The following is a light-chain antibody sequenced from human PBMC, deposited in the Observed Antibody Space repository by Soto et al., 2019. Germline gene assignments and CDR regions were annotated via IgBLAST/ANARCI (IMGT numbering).Light chain of an antibody. CDR1: QDITNS. J-gene: IGKJ3*01. Sequence: DIQMTQSPSSLSASVGDRVTITCQASQDITNSLNWYQQKPGKAPKVLIYDASILETGVPSRFSGSGSGTDFTFTISSLQPEDVATDDCQQYDNLPLTFGPGTTVDIE. CDR3: QQYDNLPLT. V-gene: IGKV1-33*01. CDR2: DAS.